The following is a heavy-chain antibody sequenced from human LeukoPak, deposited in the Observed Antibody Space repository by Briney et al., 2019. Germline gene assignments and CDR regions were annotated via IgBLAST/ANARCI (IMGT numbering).Heavy chain of an antibody. V-gene: IGHV4-34*01. D-gene: IGHD5-12*01. CDR3: ARGRIVATITVLYLNWFDP. J-gene: IGHJ5*02. CDR1: GGSFSGYY. Sequence: KASETLSLTCAVYGGSFSGYYWSWIRQPPGKGLEWIGEINHSGSTNHNPSLKSRVTISVDTSKNQFSLKLSSVTAADTAVYYCARGRIVATITVLYLNWFDPWGQGTLVTVSS. CDR2: INHSGST.